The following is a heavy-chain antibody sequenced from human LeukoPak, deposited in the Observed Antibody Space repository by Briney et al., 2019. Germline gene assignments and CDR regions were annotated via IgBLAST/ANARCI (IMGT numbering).Heavy chain of an antibody. D-gene: IGHD6-19*01. CDR2: INHSGST. Sequence: SETLSLTCAVYGGSFSGYYWSWIRQPPGKGLEWIGEINHSGSTNYNPSLKSRVTISVDTSKNQFSLKLSSVTAAHTAVYYCARGLAVAGTTEDFPLRGQGTLVTVSS. CDR3: ARGLAVAGTTEDFPL. J-gene: IGHJ4*02. CDR1: GGSFSGYY. V-gene: IGHV4-34*01.